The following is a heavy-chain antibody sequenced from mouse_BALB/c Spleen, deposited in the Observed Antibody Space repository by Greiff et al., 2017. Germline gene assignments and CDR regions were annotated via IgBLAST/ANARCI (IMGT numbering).Heavy chain of an antibody. CDR3: ARHPPYGKGDYWYFDV. J-gene: IGHJ1*01. CDR2: ISSGGGST. V-gene: IGHV5-12-1*01. Sequence: EVKLVESGGGLVKPGGSLKLSCAASGFAFSSYDMSWVRQTPEKRLEWVAYISSGGGSTYYPDTVKGRFTISRDNAKNTLYLQMSSLKSEDTAMYYCARHPPYGKGDYWYFDVWGAGTTVTVSS. CDR1: GFAFSSYD. D-gene: IGHD2-1*01.